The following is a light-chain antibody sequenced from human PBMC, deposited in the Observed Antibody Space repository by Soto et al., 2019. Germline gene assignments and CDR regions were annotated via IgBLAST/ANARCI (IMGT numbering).Light chain of an antibody. Sequence: QSVLTQPPSVSGTTGQKVTVSCSGSRYNIEVNAVNWYQQVPGTAPKVLIYSNNQRPSGVPDRFSGSKSGTSASLAISGLQAEDEADYYCQSYDNSLSVYVFGTGTKLTVL. V-gene: IGLV1-44*01. J-gene: IGLJ1*01. CDR2: SNN. CDR1: RYNIEVNA. CDR3: QSYDNSLSVYV.